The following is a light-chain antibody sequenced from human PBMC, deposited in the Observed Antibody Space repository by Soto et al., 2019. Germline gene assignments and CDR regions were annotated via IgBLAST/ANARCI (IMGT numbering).Light chain of an antibody. CDR2: GAS. CDR1: QSFSSTY. V-gene: IGKV3-20*01. Sequence: EIVLTQSPGTLSLSPGERATLSCRASQSFSSTYLAWYQQKPGQAPRLLVYGASSRATGIPDRFSGFGSGTDFTLTISRLEPEDFAVYYCQQYGGSPRTFGQGTKVDIK. CDR3: QQYGGSPRT. J-gene: IGKJ1*01.